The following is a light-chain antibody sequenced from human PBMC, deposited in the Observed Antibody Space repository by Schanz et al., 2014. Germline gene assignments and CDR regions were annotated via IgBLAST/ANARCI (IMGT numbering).Light chain of an antibody. V-gene: IGLV2-14*03. Sequence: QSALTQPASVSGSPGQSITISCTGTSSDVGGYNYVSWYQQHPGKAPKLMIYDVTYRPSGVSNRFSGSKSGNTASLTISGLQAEDEADYYCSSNVGSNNFQFGGGTKLTVL. J-gene: IGLJ3*02. CDR2: DVT. CDR1: SSDVGGYNY. CDR3: SSNVGSNNFQ.